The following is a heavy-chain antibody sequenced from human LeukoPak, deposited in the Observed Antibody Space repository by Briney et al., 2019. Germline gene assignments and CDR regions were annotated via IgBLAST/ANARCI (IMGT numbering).Heavy chain of an antibody. Sequence: SETLSLTCAVYGGSFSGYYWSWIRQPPGKGLEWIGEINHSGSTNYNPSLKSRVTISVDTSKNQFSLKLTSATAADTAVYYCTGAIQWLAHEFWGRGTLVTVSS. J-gene: IGHJ4*01. CDR3: TGAIQWLAHEF. D-gene: IGHD6-19*01. CDR1: GGSFSGYY. V-gene: IGHV4-34*01. CDR2: INHSGST.